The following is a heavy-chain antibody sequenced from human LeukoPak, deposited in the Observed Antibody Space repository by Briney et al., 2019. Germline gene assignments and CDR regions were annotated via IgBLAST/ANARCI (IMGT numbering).Heavy chain of an antibody. D-gene: IGHD2-2*01. CDR2: ISYGGVNK. Sequence: GRSLRLSCAASGFTFSSYGMPWVRQAPGKGLEWVAVISYGGVNKDYAGSVKGRFTISRDNSKNTLYLQMNSLRAEDTAVYYCAGIGVIVVVPAAFHWGQGTLVTVSS. V-gene: IGHV3-30*03. CDR1: GFTFSSYG. CDR3: AGIGVIVVVPAAFH. J-gene: IGHJ4*02.